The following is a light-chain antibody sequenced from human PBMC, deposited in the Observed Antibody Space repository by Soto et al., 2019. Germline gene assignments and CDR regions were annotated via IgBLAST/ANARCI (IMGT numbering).Light chain of an antibody. Sequence: QSALTQPDTESGSACQSITISCTGTSSDVGGYNYVSWYQHHPGKAPKLMIYDVSNRPSGVSNRFSGSKSGNTASLIISGLQAEDEADYYCSSYTSSSTRSTYVFGTGTKVTVL. CDR3: SSYTSSSTRSTYV. V-gene: IGLV2-14*03. J-gene: IGLJ1*01. CDR2: DVS. CDR1: SSDVGGYNY.